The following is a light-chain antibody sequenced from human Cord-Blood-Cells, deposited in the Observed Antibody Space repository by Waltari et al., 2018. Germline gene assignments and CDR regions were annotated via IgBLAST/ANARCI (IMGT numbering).Light chain of an antibody. V-gene: IGKV2-28*01. CDR1: QSLLHSNGYNY. Sequence: DIVMTQSPLPPPVTPGDPASISCRSSQSLLHSNGYNYLDWYLQKPGQSPQLLIYLGSNRTSGVPDRFSGSGAGTDFTLKISRVEAEDVEVYYCMQALQTSWTFGQGTKVEIK. J-gene: IGKJ1*01. CDR3: MQALQTSWT. CDR2: LGS.